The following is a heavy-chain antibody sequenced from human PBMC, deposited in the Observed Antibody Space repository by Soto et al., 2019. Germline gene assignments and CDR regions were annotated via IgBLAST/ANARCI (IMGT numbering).Heavy chain of an antibody. V-gene: IGHV3-21*01. CDR3: ARAISSSQTGRDYYYGMDV. Sequence: EVQLVESGGGLVKPGGSLRLSCAASGFTFSSYSVNWVRQAPGKGLEWVSSISSSSSYIYYADSVKGRFTISRDNAKNSLYLQMNSLRAEDTAVYYCARAISSSQTGRDYYYGMDVWGQGTTVTVSS. CDR2: ISSSSSYI. D-gene: IGHD6-13*01. J-gene: IGHJ6*02. CDR1: GFTFSSYS.